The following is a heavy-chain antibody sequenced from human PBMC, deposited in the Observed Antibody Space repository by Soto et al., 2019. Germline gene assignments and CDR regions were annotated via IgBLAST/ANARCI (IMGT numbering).Heavy chain of an antibody. V-gene: IGHV4-59*08. CDR1: GGSISSYY. CDR2: IYYSGST. J-gene: IGHJ4*02. CDR3: ARHVLRYFDVGYYFDY. D-gene: IGHD3-9*01. Sequence: SETLSLTCTVSGGSISSYYWSWIRQPPGKGLEWIGYIYYSGSTNYNPSLKSRVTISVDTSKNQFSLKLSSVTAADTAVYYCARHVLRYFDVGYYFDYWGQGTLVTVSS.